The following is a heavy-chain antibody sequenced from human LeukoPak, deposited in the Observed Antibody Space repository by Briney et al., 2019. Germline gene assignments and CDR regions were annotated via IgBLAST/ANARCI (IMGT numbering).Heavy chain of an antibody. CDR2: IYYSGST. CDR1: GGSISSSSYY. CDR3: ARHVGVVPAAISDY. D-gene: IGHD2-2*01. V-gene: IGHV4-39*01. Sequence: SETLSLTCTVSGGSISSSSYYWGWIRQPPGKGLEWIGSIYYSGSTYYNPSLKSRVTISVDTSKNQFSLKLSSVTAADTAVYYCARHVGVVPAAISDYWGQGTLVTVSS. J-gene: IGHJ4*02.